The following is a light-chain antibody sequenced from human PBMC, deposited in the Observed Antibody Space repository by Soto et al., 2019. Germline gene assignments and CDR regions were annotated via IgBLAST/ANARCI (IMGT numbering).Light chain of an antibody. CDR1: QSVSSSY. CDR3: QQRSNRWT. V-gene: IGKV3D-20*02. J-gene: IGKJ1*01. CDR2: GAS. Sequence: EIGMTQSPATLSLSPGERATLSCRASQSVSSSYLAWYQQKPGQAPRLLIYGASNRATGIPARFSGSGSGTDFTLTISSLEPEDFAVYYCQQRSNRWTFGQGTKVDIK.